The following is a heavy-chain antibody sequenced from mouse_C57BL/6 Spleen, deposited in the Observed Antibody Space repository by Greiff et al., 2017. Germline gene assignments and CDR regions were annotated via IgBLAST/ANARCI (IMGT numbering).Heavy chain of an antibody. CDR1: GYTFTSYW. J-gene: IGHJ2*01. CDR3: ARGIYYGSSYGFDY. CDR2: IYPSDSET. Sequence: QVQLQQPGAELVRPGSSVKLSCKASGYTFTSYWMDWVKQRPGQGLEWIGNIYPSDSETHYNQKFKDKATLTVDKSSSTAYMQLSSLTSEDSAVYYCARGIYYGSSYGFDYWGQGTTLTVSS. V-gene: IGHV1-61*01. D-gene: IGHD1-1*01.